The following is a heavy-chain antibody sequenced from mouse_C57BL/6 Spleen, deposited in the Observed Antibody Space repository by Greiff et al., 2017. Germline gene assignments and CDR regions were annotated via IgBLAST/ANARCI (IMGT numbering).Heavy chain of an antibody. V-gene: IGHV14-4*01. CDR2: IDPENGDT. CDR1: GFNIKDDY. D-gene: IGHD2-5*01. Sequence: VQLQQSGAELVRPGASVKLSCTASGFNIKDDYMHWVKQRPEQGLEWIGWIDPENGDTEYASKFQGKATITADTSSNTAYLLLSSLTSEDTAVYYCTTSGYSNYFDYWGQGTTLTVSS. CDR3: TTSGYSNYFDY. J-gene: IGHJ2*01.